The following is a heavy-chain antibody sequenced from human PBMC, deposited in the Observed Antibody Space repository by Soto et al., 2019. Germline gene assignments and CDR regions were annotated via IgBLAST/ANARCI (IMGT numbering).Heavy chain of an antibody. Sequence: SETLSLTCAVYGGSFSGYYWSWIRQPPGKGLEWIGEINHSGSTNYNPSLKSRVTISVDTSKNQFSLKLSSVTAADTAVYYCARSGYGTPRKPKTHRYFQHWGQGTLVTVSS. CDR1: GGSFSGYY. CDR2: INHSGST. CDR3: ARSGYGTPRKPKTHRYFQH. V-gene: IGHV4-34*01. J-gene: IGHJ1*01. D-gene: IGHD3-10*01.